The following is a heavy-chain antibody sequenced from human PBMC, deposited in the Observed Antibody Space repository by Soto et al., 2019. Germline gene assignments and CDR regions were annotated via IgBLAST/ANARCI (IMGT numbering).Heavy chain of an antibody. CDR3: ARRLGYCSGGSCYPGLVGYFDY. D-gene: IGHD2-15*01. Sequence: KPSETLSLTCTVSGGSISSGDYYRSWVRQPPGKGLEWIGYIYYSGSTYYNPSLKSRVTISVDTSKNQFSLKLSSVTAADTAVYYCARRLGYCSGGSCYPGLVGYFDYWGQGTLVAVSS. J-gene: IGHJ4*02. CDR2: IYYSGST. V-gene: IGHV4-30-4*01. CDR1: GGSISSGDYY.